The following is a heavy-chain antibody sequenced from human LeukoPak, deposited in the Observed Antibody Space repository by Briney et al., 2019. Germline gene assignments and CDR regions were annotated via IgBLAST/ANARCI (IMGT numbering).Heavy chain of an antibody. CDR1: GGTFSSYA. CDR2: IIPIFGTA. Sequence: SVKVSCKASGGTFSSYAISWVRQAPGQGLEWMGGIIPIFGTANYAQKFQGTVMITADESTSTAYMELSSLRSEDTAVHYCARGLLNMVRGAPYYFDYWGQGTLVSVSS. J-gene: IGHJ4*02. D-gene: IGHD3-10*01. V-gene: IGHV1-69*13. CDR3: ARGLLNMVRGAPYYFDY.